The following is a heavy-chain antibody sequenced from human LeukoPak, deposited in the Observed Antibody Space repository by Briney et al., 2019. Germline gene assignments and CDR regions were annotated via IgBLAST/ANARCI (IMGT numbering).Heavy chain of an antibody. D-gene: IGHD5-18*01. Sequence: GESLRISCKVSGYSFTNYWIGWVRQMPGKGLEWMGIIYPGDSDTRYSPSFQGQVTISADKSISTAYLQWSSLKASDTAVYYCARHLGYNYGNFDYWGQGTLVTVSS. J-gene: IGHJ4*02. CDR3: ARHLGYNYGNFDY. V-gene: IGHV5-51*01. CDR2: IYPGDSDT. CDR1: GYSFTNYW.